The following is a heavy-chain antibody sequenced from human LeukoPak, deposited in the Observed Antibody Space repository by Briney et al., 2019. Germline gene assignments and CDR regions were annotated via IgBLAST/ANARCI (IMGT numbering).Heavy chain of an antibody. D-gene: IGHD3-22*01. CDR1: GFIVSSNY. Sequence: GGSLRLSCAASGFIVSSNYMSWVRQAPGKGLEWVSVIYSGGSTYYADSVKGRFTISRDNSKNTLYLQMNSLRAEDTAVYYCAKGIGVIVVVAGWYFDLWGRGTLVTVSS. J-gene: IGHJ2*01. CDR2: IYSGGST. CDR3: AKGIGVIVVVAGWYFDL. V-gene: IGHV3-53*01.